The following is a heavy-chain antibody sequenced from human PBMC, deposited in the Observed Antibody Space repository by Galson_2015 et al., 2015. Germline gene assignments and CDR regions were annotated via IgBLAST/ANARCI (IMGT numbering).Heavy chain of an antibody. J-gene: IGHJ4*02. V-gene: IGHV5-51*01. CDR2: IYPGDSDT. CDR3: ARSPPPHDYGDYEAPYYFDY. D-gene: IGHD4-17*01. CDR1: GSSFTSYW. Sequence: QSGAEVKKPGESLQISCKGSGSSFTSYWIGWVRQMPGKGLEWMGIIYPGDSDTRYSPSFQGQVTISADKSISTAYLQWSSLKASDTAMYYCARSPPPHDYGDYEAPYYFDYWGQGTLVTVSS.